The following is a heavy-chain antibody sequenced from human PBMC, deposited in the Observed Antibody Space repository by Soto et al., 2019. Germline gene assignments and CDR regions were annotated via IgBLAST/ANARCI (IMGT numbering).Heavy chain of an antibody. D-gene: IGHD3-9*01. J-gene: IGHJ6*03. V-gene: IGHV4-59*01. CDR3: ARERWGYDILTGLTRYYMDV. Sequence: PETLSLTCTVSGGSISSYYWSWIRQPPGKGLEWIGYIYYSGSTNYNPSLKSRVTISVDTSKNQFSLKLSSVTAADTAVYYCARERWGYDILTGLTRYYMDVWGKGTTVTVSS. CDR1: GGSISSYY. CDR2: IYYSGST.